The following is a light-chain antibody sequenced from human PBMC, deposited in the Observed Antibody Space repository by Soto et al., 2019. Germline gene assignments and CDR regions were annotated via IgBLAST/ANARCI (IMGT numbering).Light chain of an antibody. CDR3: TSYASRSALV. CDR2: EVS. Sequence: QSALAQPASVSGSPGQSITISCAGTSSDIGGYNYVSWYQHHPGKAPKLIICEVSNRPSGVSTRFSGSKSGNTASLTISGLQAEDEADYFCTSYASRSALVFGGGTKVTVL. CDR1: SSDIGGYNY. V-gene: IGLV2-14*01. J-gene: IGLJ2*01.